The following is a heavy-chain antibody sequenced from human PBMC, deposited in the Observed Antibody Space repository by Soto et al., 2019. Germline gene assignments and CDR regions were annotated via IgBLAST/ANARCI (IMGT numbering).Heavy chain of an antibody. V-gene: IGHV3-66*01. CDR2: IYSGGST. D-gene: IGHD5-12*01. J-gene: IGHJ4*02. Sequence: GGSLRLSCAASGFTVSSNYMSWVRQAPGKGLEWVSVIYSGGSTYYADSVKGRFTISRDNSKNTLYLQMNSLRAADTAVYYWASSATPKWDYWGQGTLVTVSS. CDR1: GFTVSSNY. CDR3: ASSATPKWDY.